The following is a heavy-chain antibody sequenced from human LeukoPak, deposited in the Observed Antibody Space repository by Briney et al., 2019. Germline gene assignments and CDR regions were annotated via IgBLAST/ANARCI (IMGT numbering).Heavy chain of an antibody. Sequence: PSETLSLTCTVPGGSISSSYWSSIRQPPGKGLEWIGYIYYSGDSNSNPSLKSRVTMSLDTSKNQFSLRLSSVPAADTAVYCCARHPFSTPFDYWGRGTLVSVCS. CDR3: ARHPFSTPFDY. J-gene: IGHJ4*02. CDR1: GGSISSSY. V-gene: IGHV4-59*08. CDR2: IYYSGDS.